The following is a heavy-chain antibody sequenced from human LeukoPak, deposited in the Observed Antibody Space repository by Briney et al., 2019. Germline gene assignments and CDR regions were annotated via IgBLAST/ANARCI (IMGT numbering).Heavy chain of an antibody. V-gene: IGHV3-30-3*01. J-gene: IGHJ4*02. D-gene: IGHD4-17*01. CDR1: GFTFSSYA. CDR3: AREGLQMMTTVTMGVDY. CDR2: ISYDGSNK. Sequence: PGGSLRLSCAASGFTFSSYAMHWVRQAPGKGLEWVAVISYDGSNKYYADSVKGRFTISRDNSKNTLYLQMNSLRAEDTAVYYCAREGLQMMTTVTMGVDYWGQGTLVTVSS.